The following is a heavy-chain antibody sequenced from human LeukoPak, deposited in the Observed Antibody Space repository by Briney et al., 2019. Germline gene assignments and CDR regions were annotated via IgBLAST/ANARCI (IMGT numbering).Heavy chain of an antibody. CDR3: ARDQYYDSKGWFDP. CDR2: IHTYNGHT. V-gene: IGHV1-18*01. J-gene: IGHJ5*02. D-gene: IGHD3-22*01. Sequence: GASVKVSCKSSGYTFNSYGITWVRQAPGQGLEWMGWIHTYNGHTNYAQKLQGRVTMTTDTSTSTAYMELRSLRSDDTAVYYCARDQYYDSKGWFDPWGQGTLDTVSS. CDR1: GYTFNSYG.